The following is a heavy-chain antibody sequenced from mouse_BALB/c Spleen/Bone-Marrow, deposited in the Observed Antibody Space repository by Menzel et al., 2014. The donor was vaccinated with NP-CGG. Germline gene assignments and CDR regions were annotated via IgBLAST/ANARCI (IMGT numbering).Heavy chain of an antibody. V-gene: IGHV1-9*01. Sequence: VKLQESGAELMKPGASVKISCKATGYTFSSYWIEWVKQRPGHGPEWIGEILPGSGSTNYNEKFKGKATFTADTSSNTAYMQLSSLTSEDSSVYYCARGNYGSSPWFAYWGQGTLVTVSA. CDR2: ILPGSGST. CDR3: ARGNYGSSPWFAY. CDR1: GYTFSSYW. D-gene: IGHD1-1*01. J-gene: IGHJ3*01.